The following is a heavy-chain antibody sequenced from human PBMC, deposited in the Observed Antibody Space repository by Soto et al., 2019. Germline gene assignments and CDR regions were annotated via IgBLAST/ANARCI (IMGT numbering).Heavy chain of an antibody. CDR1: GFTFSSYW. Sequence: GGSLRLSCAASGFTFSSYWMSWVRQAPGKGLEWVANIKQDGSEKYYVDSVKGRFTISRDNAKNSLYLQMNSLRAEDSAVYYCAREGHYGDYDAFDIWGQGTMVTVSS. V-gene: IGHV3-7*01. J-gene: IGHJ3*02. D-gene: IGHD4-17*01. CDR3: AREGHYGDYDAFDI. CDR2: IKQDGSEK.